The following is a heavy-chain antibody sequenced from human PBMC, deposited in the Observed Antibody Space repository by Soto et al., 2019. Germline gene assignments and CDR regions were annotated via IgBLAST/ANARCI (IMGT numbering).Heavy chain of an antibody. V-gene: IGHV4-59*08. J-gene: IGHJ4*02. CDR1: GGSISSYY. CDR3: ARLGDFEDY. D-gene: IGHD1-26*01. Sequence: SETLSLTCTVSGGSISSYYWTWLRQPPGKGLEWIGYIYYSGSTNYNPSLKSRLTISVDTSKNQFSLKLSSVTAADTAVYYCARLGDFEDYWGQGTLVTVSS. CDR2: IYYSGST.